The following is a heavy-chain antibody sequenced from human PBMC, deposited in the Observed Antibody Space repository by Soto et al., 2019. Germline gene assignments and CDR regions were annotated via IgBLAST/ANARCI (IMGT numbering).Heavy chain of an antibody. D-gene: IGHD2-2*02. CDR3: ARAPLGYCSSTSCYTFGSTFDP. Sequence: QVQLVQSGAEVKKPGASVKVSCKASGYTFTSYGISWVRQAPGQGLEWMGWISAYNGNTNYAQKLQGRVTMTTDTSTSTAYMELRSLRSDDTAVYYCARAPLGYCSSTSCYTFGSTFDPWGQGTLVTVSS. CDR1: GYTFTSYG. V-gene: IGHV1-18*01. J-gene: IGHJ5*02. CDR2: ISAYNGNT.